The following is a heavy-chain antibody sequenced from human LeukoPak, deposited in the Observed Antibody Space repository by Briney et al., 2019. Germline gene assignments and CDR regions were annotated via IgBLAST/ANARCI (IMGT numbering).Heavy chain of an antibody. CDR1: GFTLRSSA. CDR2: ISGDGGTI. J-gene: IGHJ4*02. CDR3: AKELYGNPSGY. Sequence: GGSLRLSCAASGFTLRSSAMSWVRQAPGKGLEWVSAISGDGGTISYAASVRGRFTISRDNAKNTLFLQMTSLRAGDTALYYCAKELYGNPSGYWGQGTRVTVSS. D-gene: IGHD2-8*01. V-gene: IGHV3-23*01.